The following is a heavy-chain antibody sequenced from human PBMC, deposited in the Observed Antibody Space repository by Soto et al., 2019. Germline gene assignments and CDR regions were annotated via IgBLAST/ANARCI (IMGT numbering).Heavy chain of an antibody. V-gene: IGHV3-7*01. CDR1: GFTFSSYW. CDR3: ARDGSYYGSGSWFDP. D-gene: IGHD3-10*01. J-gene: IGHJ5*02. Sequence: EVQLVESGGGLVQPGGSLRLSCAASGFTFSSYWMSWVRQAPGKGLEWVANIKQDGSEKYYVDSVKGRFTISRDNAKNSLYLQMNSLRAEDTAVYYCARDGSYYGSGSWFDPWGQGTLVTVSS. CDR2: IKQDGSEK.